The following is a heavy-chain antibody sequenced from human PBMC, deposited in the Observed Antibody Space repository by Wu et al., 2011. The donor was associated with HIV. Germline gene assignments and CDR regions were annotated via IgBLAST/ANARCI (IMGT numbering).Heavy chain of an antibody. J-gene: IGHJ5*01. CDR1: GFFFSSSQ. Sequence: VQLVQSGGGLVNPGGSLRLSCVGSGFFFSSSQMSWVRQAPGKGLEWVSSISTSSSYIYYGDSMKGRFATFRDNAKNSLYLEMNSLRVDDTAVYYCAREAEGFDSWGQGTLVTVSS. CDR2: ISTSSSYI. V-gene: IGHV3-21*03. CDR3: AREAEGFDS.